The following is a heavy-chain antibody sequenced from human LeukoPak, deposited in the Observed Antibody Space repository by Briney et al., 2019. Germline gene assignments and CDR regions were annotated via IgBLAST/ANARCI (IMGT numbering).Heavy chain of an antibody. CDR2: ITGDGTDI. V-gene: IGHV3-74*01. Sequence: GGSLRLSCEASGFTLNKYWMHWVRQAPGKGLVWVSRITGDGTDIAYADSVKGRFTVSRDDAKNILFLQMTSLRVEDTAIYYCARDAYTTTSNWLDPWGQGTLVTVSS. CDR1: GFTLNKYW. J-gene: IGHJ5*02. CDR3: ARDAYTTTSNWLDP. D-gene: IGHD4-17*01.